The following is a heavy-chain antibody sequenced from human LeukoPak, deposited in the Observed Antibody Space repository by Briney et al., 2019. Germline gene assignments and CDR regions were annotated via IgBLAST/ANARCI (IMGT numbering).Heavy chain of an antibody. CDR1: GFTFSRYW. CDR3: ARDFGYGSGSYGVN. J-gene: IGHJ4*02. Sequence: GGSLRLSCAASGFTFSRYWMSWVRQAQGKGLEWVANIKQDGSEKYYVDSVKGRFTISRDNAKNSLYLQMNSLRAEDTAVYYCARDFGYGSGSYGVNWGQGTLVTVSS. V-gene: IGHV3-7*01. CDR2: IKQDGSEK. D-gene: IGHD3-10*01.